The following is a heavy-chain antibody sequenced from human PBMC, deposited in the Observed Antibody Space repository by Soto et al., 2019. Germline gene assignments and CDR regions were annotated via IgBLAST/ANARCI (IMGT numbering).Heavy chain of an antibody. CDR2: ISYRANT. CDR1: DGSNSSRAYR. CDR3: ARTLLIVYTIIPDDFGL. V-gene: IGHV4-39*01. D-gene: IGHD3-16*02. Sequence: SETLSLTCTVSDGSNSSRAYRWSWTHHYPGKGPQGIGSISYRANTYYNPSLKSRVTISLDTSNNAISLRLTSVTAADTAMYYCARTLLIVYTIIPDDFGLWGRGTLVTVSS. J-gene: IGHJ4*02.